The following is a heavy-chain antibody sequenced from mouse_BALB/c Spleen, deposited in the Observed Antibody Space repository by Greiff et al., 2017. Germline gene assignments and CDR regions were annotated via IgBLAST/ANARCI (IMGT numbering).Heavy chain of an antibody. CDR3: ARDYSYVMDY. V-gene: IGHV2-9*02. J-gene: IGHJ4*01. Sequence: VKVVESGPGLVAPSQSLSITCTVSGFSLTSYGVHWVRQPPGKGLEWLGVIWAGGSTNYNSALMSRLSISKDNSKSQVFLKMNSLQTDDTAMYYCARDYSYVMDYWGQGTSVTVSS. CDR1: GFSLTSYG. CDR2: IWAGGST.